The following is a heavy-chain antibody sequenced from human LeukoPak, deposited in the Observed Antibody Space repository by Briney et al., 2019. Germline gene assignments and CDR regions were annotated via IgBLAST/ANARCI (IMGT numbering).Heavy chain of an antibody. CDR1: GYTFTGYY. J-gene: IGHJ5*02. Sequence: ASVKVSCKASGYTFTGYYMHWVRQAPGQGLEWMGWINPNSGGTNYAQKFQGRVTMTRDTSISTAYMELSRPRSDDTAVYYCARDDSSSWFNWFDPWGQGTLVTVSS. CDR3: ARDDSSSWFNWFDP. CDR2: INPNSGGT. D-gene: IGHD6-13*01. V-gene: IGHV1-2*02.